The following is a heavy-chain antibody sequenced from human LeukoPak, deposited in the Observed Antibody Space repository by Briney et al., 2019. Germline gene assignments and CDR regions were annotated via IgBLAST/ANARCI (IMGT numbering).Heavy chain of an antibody. CDR2: IYSGGST. D-gene: IGHD3-10*01. Sequence: GGSLRLSCAASGFTVSSNYMSWVRQAPGKGLEWVSVIYSGGSTYYADSVTGRCTIPRDNSKNSLCLQMNSLRAEATAVYYCARDRPYYASGKGRSNYYYGMDVWGQGTTVTVSS. J-gene: IGHJ6*02. V-gene: IGHV3-53*01. CDR1: GFTVSSNY. CDR3: ARDRPYYASGKGRSNYYYGMDV.